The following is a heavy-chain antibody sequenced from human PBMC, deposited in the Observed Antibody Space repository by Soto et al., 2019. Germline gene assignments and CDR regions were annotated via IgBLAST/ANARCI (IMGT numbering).Heavy chain of an antibody. Sequence: QVQLVESGGGVVQFGRSLRLSCAASGFTFSSYAMHWVRQAPGKGLEWVAVISYDGSNKYYADSVKGRFTISRDNPKNTLYLQMNSLRAEGTAVYYCARGSGGRSLYNYYGMDVWGQGTTVTVSS. V-gene: IGHV3-30-3*01. CDR2: ISYDGSNK. D-gene: IGHD1-1*01. CDR3: ARGSGGRSLYNYYGMDV. J-gene: IGHJ6*02. CDR1: GFTFSSYA.